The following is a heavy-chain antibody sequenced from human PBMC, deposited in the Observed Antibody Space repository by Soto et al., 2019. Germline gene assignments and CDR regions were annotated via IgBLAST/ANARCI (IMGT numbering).Heavy chain of an antibody. V-gene: IGHV1-69*01. CDR1: GGTFSSYA. CDR2: IIPIFGTA. D-gene: IGHD6-13*01. J-gene: IGHJ5*02. CDR3: ARLGTPYYSSSWGNWFDP. Sequence: HVQLVQSGAEVKKPGSSVKVSCTASGGTFSSYAISWVRQAPGQGLEWMGGIIPIFGTANYAQKFQGRVTITADESTSTAYMELSSLRSEDTAVYYCARLGTPYYSSSWGNWFDPWGQGTLVTVSS.